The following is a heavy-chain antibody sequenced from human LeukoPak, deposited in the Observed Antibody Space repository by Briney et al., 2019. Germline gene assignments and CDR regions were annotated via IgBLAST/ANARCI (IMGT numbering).Heavy chain of an antibody. Sequence: GGSLRLSCAASGFTFSNAWMSGVRQAPGKGLEWVGRIKSKTDGGTTDYAAPVKGRFTISRDDSKNTLYLQMNSLKTEDTAVYYCTRMSVGSWYSHFDYWGQGTLVTVSS. CDR1: GFTFSNAW. D-gene: IGHD6-13*01. CDR3: TRMSVGSWYSHFDY. J-gene: IGHJ4*02. V-gene: IGHV3-15*01. CDR2: IKSKTDGGTT.